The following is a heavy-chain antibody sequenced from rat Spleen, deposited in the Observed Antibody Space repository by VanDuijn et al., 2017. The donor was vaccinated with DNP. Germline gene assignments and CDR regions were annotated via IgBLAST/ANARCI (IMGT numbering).Heavy chain of an antibody. J-gene: IGHJ4*01. CDR3: ARAATTVVTGYYYGMDA. CDR1: GFNFNDYW. Sequence: EVKLVESGGGLVQPGRSLKLSCAASGFNFNDYWMGWVRQAPGKGLEWIGAINKDSSTINYTPSLKDKFTISRDNAQNTLYLQMSKLGSEDTAIYYCARAATTVVTGYYYGMDAWGQGTSVTVSS. D-gene: IGHD1-1*01. CDR2: INKDSSTI. V-gene: IGHV4-2*01.